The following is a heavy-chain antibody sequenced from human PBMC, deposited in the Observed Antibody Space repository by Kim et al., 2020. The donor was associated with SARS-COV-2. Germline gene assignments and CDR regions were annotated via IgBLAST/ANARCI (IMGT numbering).Heavy chain of an antibody. Sequence: GGSLRLSCAASGFAFGTHSMNWVRQAPGKGLEWVSSIVGASNYIYYADSVKGRFTISRDNAKNSLYLQMNSLRAEDTAVYYCARGGYCSSTSCYFYYYALDVWGQGTTVTVSS. V-gene: IGHV3-21*01. CDR1: GFAFGTHS. CDR3: ARGGYCSSTSCYFYYYALDV. CDR2: IVGASNYI. D-gene: IGHD2-2*01. J-gene: IGHJ6*02.